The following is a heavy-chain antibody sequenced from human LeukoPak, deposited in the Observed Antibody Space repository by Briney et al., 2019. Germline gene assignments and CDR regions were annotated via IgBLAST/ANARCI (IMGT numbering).Heavy chain of an antibody. V-gene: IGHV3-11*01. CDR1: GFTLRDYS. J-gene: IGHJ4*02. CDR3: ARSGCGEYDF. Sequence: GGSLRLSCAVSGFTLRDYSMAWIRQAPGKGLECVSYMASSGRTTYSADSVMGRFTVSRDNTKNSLYLQMTSLSAEDTAVYYCARSGCGEYDFWGQGTLVTVSS. D-gene: IGHD2-21*01. CDR2: MASSGRTT.